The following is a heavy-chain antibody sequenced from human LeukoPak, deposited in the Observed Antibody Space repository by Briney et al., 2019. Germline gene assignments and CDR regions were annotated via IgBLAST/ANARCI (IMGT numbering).Heavy chain of an antibody. Sequence: GGSLRLSCAASGFTFSSYWMSWVRQAPGKGLEWVATIRQDGTDKYYVDSVSGRFTISRDNAKNSLYLQMSSLRAEDTAVYYCARLFDLWGQGTLVTVSS. CDR2: IRQDGTDK. CDR1: GFTFSSYW. V-gene: IGHV3-7*01. J-gene: IGHJ5*02. CDR3: ARLFDL.